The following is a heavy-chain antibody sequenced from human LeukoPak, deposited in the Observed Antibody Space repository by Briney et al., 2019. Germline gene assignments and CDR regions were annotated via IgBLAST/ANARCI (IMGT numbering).Heavy chain of an antibody. CDR2: INPDNGGT. CDR1: GYTFTDYY. V-gene: IGHV1-2*02. Sequence: APVKVSCRASGYTFTDYYIHWVRQAPGQGLEWMGWINPDNGGTNYAQKFQGRVTMTRDTSIRTVYMDLSRLRSDDTAVFYCTREARVGNWFDPGGQGTQVTVSS. J-gene: IGHJ5*02. D-gene: IGHD2-2*01. CDR3: TREARVGNWFDP.